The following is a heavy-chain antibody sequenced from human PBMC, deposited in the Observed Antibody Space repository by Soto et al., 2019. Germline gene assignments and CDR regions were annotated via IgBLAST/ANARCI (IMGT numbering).Heavy chain of an antibody. Sequence: QVQLVESGGGVVQPGRSLRLSCAASGFTFSSYGMHWVRQAPGKGLEWVAVISYDGSNKYYADSVKGRFTISRDNSKNTLYLQMNSLRAEDTAVYYCAVWELLYYYYGMDVWGQGTTVTVSS. V-gene: IGHV3-30*03. J-gene: IGHJ6*02. CDR3: AVWELLYYYYGMDV. D-gene: IGHD1-26*01. CDR2: ISYDGSNK. CDR1: GFTFSSYG.